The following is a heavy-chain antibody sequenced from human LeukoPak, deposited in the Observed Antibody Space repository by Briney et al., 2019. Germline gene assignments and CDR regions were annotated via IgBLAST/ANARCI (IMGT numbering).Heavy chain of an antibody. CDR3: AELGITMIGGV. V-gene: IGHV3-11*04. CDR1: GFTFSDYS. D-gene: IGHD3-10*02. J-gene: IGHJ6*04. CDR2: ISGSGNTI. Sequence: GGSLRLSCAASGFTFSDYSMSWIRQAPGKGLEWVSYISGSGNTIYYADSVKGRFTISRDNAKNSLYLQMNSLRAEDTAVYYCAELGITMIGGVWGKGTTVTISS.